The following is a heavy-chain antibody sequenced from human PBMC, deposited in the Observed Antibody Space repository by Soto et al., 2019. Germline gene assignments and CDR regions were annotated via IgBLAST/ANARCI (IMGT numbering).Heavy chain of an antibody. V-gene: IGHV3-30*18. J-gene: IGHJ6*02. CDR1: GFTFSSYG. CDR2: ISYDGSNK. Sequence: QVQLVESGGGVVQPGRSLRLSCAASGFTFSSYGMHWVRQAPGKGLEWVAVISYDGSNKYYADSVKGRFTISRDNSKNTLYLQMNSLRAEDTAVYYCAKGPAIVLVPAAMNYYYVMDVWGQGTKVTVSS. D-gene: IGHD2-2*01. CDR3: AKGPAIVLVPAAMNYYYVMDV.